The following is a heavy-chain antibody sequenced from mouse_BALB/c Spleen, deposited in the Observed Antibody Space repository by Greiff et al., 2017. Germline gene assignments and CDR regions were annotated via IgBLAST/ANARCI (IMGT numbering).Heavy chain of an antibody. J-gene: IGHJ3*01. V-gene: IGHV2-6-4*01. D-gene: IGHD2-14*01. Sequence: VQLKESGPGLVAPSQSLSITCTVSGFSLSRYSVHWVRQPPGKGLEWLGMIWGGGSTDYNSALKSRLSISKDNSKSQVFLKMNSLQTDDTAMYYCASPYYRYDWLAYWGQGTLVTVSA. CDR2: IWGGGST. CDR1: GFSLSRYS. CDR3: ASPYYRYDWLAY.